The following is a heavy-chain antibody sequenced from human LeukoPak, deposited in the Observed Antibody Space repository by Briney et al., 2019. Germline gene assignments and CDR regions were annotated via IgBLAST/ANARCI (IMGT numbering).Heavy chain of an antibody. CDR3: ARGRGIRAIFGVVAHYFDY. V-gene: IGHV4-34*01. D-gene: IGHD3-3*01. Sequence: SETLSLTCAVYGGSFSGYYWSWIRQPPGKGLEWIGEINHSGSTNYNPSLKSRVTISVDTSKNQFSLKLSSVTAADTAVYYCARGRGIRAIFGVVAHYFDYWGQGTLVTVSS. CDR2: INHSGST. CDR1: GGSFSGYY. J-gene: IGHJ4*02.